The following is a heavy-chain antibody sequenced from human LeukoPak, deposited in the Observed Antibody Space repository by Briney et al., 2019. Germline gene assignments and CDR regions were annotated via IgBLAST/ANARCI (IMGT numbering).Heavy chain of an antibody. J-gene: IGHJ4*02. V-gene: IGHV4-59*01. CDR1: GGSISNYY. CDR3: ARTTVTTFDY. CDR2: IYYSGST. Sequence: SETLSLTCTVSGGSISNYYWSWIRQPPGEGLEWIGYIYYSGSTNYNPSLKSRVTISLDTSKNQFSLKLNSVTTADTAVYYCARTTVTTFDYWGQGTLVTVSS. D-gene: IGHD4-17*01.